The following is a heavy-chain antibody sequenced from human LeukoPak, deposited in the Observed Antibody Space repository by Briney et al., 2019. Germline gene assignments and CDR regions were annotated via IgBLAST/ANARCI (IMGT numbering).Heavy chain of an antibody. CDR1: GFTFSSYW. V-gene: IGHV3-7*05. CDR2: IKQDGTDK. Sequence: GGSLRLSCAASGFTFSSYWMSWVRQAPGKGLEWVANIKQDGTDKYYVDSVKGRFTISRDDAKTSLYLQMNSLRAEDTAVYYCARAPEYDILTGYYNYFDYWGQGTLVTVSS. D-gene: IGHD3-9*01. J-gene: IGHJ4*02. CDR3: ARAPEYDILTGYYNYFDY.